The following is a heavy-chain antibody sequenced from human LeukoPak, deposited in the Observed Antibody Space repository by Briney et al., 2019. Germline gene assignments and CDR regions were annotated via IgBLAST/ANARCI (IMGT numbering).Heavy chain of an antibody. CDR3: AKDLFEAYYYDSSGYIY. Sequence: PGGSLRLSCAASGFTFSSYGMHWVRQAPGKGLEWVAVISYDGSNKYYADSVKGRFTISRDNSKNTLYLQMNSLRAEDTAVYYCAKDLFEAYYYDSSGYIYWGQGTLVTVSS. CDR1: GFTFSSYG. J-gene: IGHJ4*02. V-gene: IGHV3-30*18. CDR2: ISYDGSNK. D-gene: IGHD3-22*01.